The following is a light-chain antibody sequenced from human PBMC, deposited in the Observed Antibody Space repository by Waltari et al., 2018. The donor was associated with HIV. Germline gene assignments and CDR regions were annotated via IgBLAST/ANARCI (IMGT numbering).Light chain of an antibody. V-gene: IGLV3-9*01. CDR3: QIWDSSTVV. CDR2: RDK. CDR1: SIGSKS. Sequence: SYELAQPLSVSVALGQTARITSGGNSIGSKSVHWDQQRPGQAPGLVIYRDKNRPPGIPERCSGSSSGNTATLTISRAQAGDESDYYCQIWDSSTVVFGGGTKLTVL. J-gene: IGLJ2*01.